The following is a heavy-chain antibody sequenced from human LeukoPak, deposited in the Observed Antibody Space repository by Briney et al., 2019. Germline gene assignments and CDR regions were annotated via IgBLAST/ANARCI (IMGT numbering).Heavy chain of an antibody. CDR3: ARAVFWSGVYDY. CDR1: AFTFSGYW. V-gene: IGHV3-74*01. CDR2: INTDGSDT. D-gene: IGHD3-3*01. J-gene: IGHJ4*02. Sequence: GGSLRLSCAASAFTFSGYWMHWVRQAPGKGLVWVSRINTDGSDTSYADSVKGRFTISRDNAKNTLYPQMNSLRAEDTAVYFCARAVFWSGVYDYWGQGTLVTVSS.